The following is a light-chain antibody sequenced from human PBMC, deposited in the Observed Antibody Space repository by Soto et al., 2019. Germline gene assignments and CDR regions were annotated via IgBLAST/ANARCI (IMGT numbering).Light chain of an antibody. CDR2: AVS. CDR1: SSDVGGYAY. V-gene: IGLV2-14*01. CDR3: SSYASNTTPV. J-gene: IGLJ3*02. Sequence: QSVLTQPASVSGSPGQSITISCTGTSSDVGGYAYVSWYQQYPDKAPKLVISAVSNRPSGVSHRFSGSRSGNTASLTISGLQAEDEADYYCSSYASNTTPVFGGGTKVTVL.